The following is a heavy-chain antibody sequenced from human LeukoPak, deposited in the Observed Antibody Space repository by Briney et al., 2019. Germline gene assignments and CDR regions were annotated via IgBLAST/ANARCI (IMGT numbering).Heavy chain of an antibody. CDR2: ISYSGNT. V-gene: IGHV4-39*07. D-gene: IGHD3-22*01. CDR3: ARCPYYYDSSGYLYFDY. J-gene: IGHJ4*02. CDR1: GGSISGNTW. Sequence: TSETLSLTCSVSGGSISGNTWSWIRQPPGKGLEWIGRISYSGNTIYNPSLKSRVTMSVDTSKNQFSLKLSSVTAADTAVYYCARCPYYYDSSGYLYFDYWGQGTLVTVSS.